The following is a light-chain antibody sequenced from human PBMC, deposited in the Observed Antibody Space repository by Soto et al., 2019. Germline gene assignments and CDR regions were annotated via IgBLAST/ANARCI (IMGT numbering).Light chain of an antibody. J-gene: IGKJ1*01. CDR1: QSISSY. Sequence: DIQMTQSPSSLSASVGDRVTITCRASQSISSYINWYQQKPGKAPKLLIYAASSLQSGVPSRFSGSGSGTDFTLTISSLQPKDFATYYCQQSYSTPPWTFGQGTKVEIK. CDR2: AAS. CDR3: QQSYSTPPWT. V-gene: IGKV1-39*01.